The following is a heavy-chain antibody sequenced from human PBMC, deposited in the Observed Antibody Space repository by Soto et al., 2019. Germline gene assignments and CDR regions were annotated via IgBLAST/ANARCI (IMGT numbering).Heavy chain of an antibody. D-gene: IGHD6-13*01. CDR2: IRKKAYGATT. CDR3: SRAGYSDSLYGKDLDY. CDR1: GFTFRDYA. Sequence: GGSLRLSCAGSGFTFRDYAMSWFRPAPGKGLEWVGFIRKKAYGATTEYAASVIGRFTISRDDSNSIAYLQMNSLKSEDTAGYYCSRAGYSDSLYGKDLDYWGQGT. J-gene: IGHJ4*02. V-gene: IGHV3-49*03.